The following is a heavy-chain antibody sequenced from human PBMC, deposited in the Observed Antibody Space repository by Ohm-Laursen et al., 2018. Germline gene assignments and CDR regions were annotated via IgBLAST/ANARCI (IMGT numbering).Heavy chain of an antibody. V-gene: IGHV3-23*01. CDR2: IRGSGGST. CDR1: GFTFSTYA. J-gene: IGHJ4*02. Sequence: SLRLSCTASGFTFSTYAMSWVRQAPGKGLEWVSTIRGSGGSTYCADSVKGRFTISRDNSKNTLYLQMNSLRAEDTAVYYCAKGTEAGTRGYFDYWGQGTLVTVPS. D-gene: IGHD1-1*01. CDR3: AKGTEAGTRGYFDY.